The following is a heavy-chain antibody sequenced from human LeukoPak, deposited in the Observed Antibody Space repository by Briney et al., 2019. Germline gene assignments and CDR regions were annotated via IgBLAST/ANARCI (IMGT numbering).Heavy chain of an antibody. D-gene: IGHD2-2*01. J-gene: IGHJ5*02. V-gene: IGHV1-18*01. CDR1: GYTFTSYG. Sequence: ASVKVSCKASGYTFTSYGISCVRQAPGQGLEWMGWISAYNGNTNYAQKLQGRVTMTTDTSTSTAYMELRSLRSDDTAVYYCARRYCSSTSCYYWFDPWGQGTLVTVSS. CDR3: ARRYCSSTSCYYWFDP. CDR2: ISAYNGNT.